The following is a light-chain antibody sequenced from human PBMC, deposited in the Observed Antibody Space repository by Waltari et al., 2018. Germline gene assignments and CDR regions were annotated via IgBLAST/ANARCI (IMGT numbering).Light chain of an antibody. V-gene: IGKV1-39*01. CDR3: QQSYTTPRT. CDR1: QSIRTF. J-gene: IGKJ1*01. CDR2: DAS. Sequence: DIQMTQSPSSLSASVGDRVTITCRASQSIRTFLNWYQQKPGKAPKLLIYDASKLETAVPSRFSGSGSGTDFALTISSLQHEDFATYYCQQSYTTPRTFGQGTKVEIK.